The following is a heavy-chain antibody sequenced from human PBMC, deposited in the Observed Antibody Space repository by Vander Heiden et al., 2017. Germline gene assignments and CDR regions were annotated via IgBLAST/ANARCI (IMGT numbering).Heavy chain of an antibody. Sequence: EVQLVESGGGLVKPGGSLRLSFAASGFTFSHPWVSWVRQAPGKGLEWVGRIKSKTDGGTTDYAAPVKGRFTISRDDSKNTLYLQMNSLKTEDTAVYYCTTVLMYYYGSGTLIDYWGQGTLVTVSS. D-gene: IGHD3-10*01. CDR2: IKSKTDGGTT. CDR1: GFTFSHPW. CDR3: TTVLMYYYGSGTLIDY. J-gene: IGHJ4*02. V-gene: IGHV3-15*01.